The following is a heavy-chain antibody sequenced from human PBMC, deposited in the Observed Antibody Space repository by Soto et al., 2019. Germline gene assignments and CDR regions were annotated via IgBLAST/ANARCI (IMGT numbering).Heavy chain of an antibody. D-gene: IGHD5-12*01. Sequence: GLSLRLSCAATGFTFSTYEMNCVRLGPGKGLEWVSFITTSGSPRYYADSVKSLFTISRDNAKNSLYLQMSSLRAEDTAVYYCARDGDGYKENYDAYDIWGQGTMVTVSS. V-gene: IGHV3-48*03. CDR2: ITTSGSPR. J-gene: IGHJ3*02. CDR1: GFTFSTYE. CDR3: ARDGDGYKENYDAYDI.